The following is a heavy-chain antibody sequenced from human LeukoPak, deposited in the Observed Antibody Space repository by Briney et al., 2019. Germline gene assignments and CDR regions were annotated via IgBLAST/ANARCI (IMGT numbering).Heavy chain of an antibody. D-gene: IGHD2-2*01. Sequence: PGGSLRLSCAASGFTFHIYAMTWVRQAPGKGLEWVSGISGGGGNTYYADSVKGRFTISRDNSKNTLHLQMNSLRAEDTAVYYCAKARLTYCSSTSCAADYWGQGTLVTVSS. J-gene: IGHJ4*02. CDR2: ISGGGGNT. CDR3: AKARLTYCSSTSCAADY. CDR1: GFTFHIYA. V-gene: IGHV3-23*01.